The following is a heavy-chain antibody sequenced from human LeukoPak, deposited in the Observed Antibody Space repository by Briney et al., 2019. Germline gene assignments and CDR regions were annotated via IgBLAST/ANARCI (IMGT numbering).Heavy chain of an antibody. CDR1: GDSVSSNSAA. V-gene: IGHV6-1*01. CDR3: ARSYGSGTYYNDLFSGSHYYYSLDV. Sequence: SQTLSLTCAISGDSVSSNSAAWNWIRQSPSRGLEWLGRTYYRSKSYNDYAVSVRGRITINPDTSKNQFSLQLNSVTPEDTAVYYCARSYGSGTYYNDLFSGSHYYYSLDVWGQGTTVTVSS. J-gene: IGHJ6*02. CDR2: TYYRSKSYN. D-gene: IGHD3-10*01.